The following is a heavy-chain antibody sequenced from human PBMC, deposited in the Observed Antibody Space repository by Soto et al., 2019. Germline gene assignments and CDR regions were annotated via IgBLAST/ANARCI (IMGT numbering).Heavy chain of an antibody. CDR3: ARAKVGDNPYSSGYFLEY. J-gene: IGHJ4*02. CDR1: GGSISSGGYY. Sequence: QVQLQESGPGLVKPSQTLSLTCTVSGGSISSGGYYWSWTRQHPGKALEWIGYIYYSASTYYNPALRSRVTISVDTSKNEFSLKLSSVTAADTAVYYWARAKVGDNPYSSGYFLEYWGQGTLVTVSS. D-gene: IGHD3-22*01. CDR2: IYYSAST. V-gene: IGHV4-31*03.